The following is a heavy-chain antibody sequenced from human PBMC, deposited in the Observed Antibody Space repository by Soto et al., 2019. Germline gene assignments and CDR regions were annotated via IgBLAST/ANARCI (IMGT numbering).Heavy chain of an antibody. Sequence: PQATLSLTCKVPGHSQDSNRPYWGLIRRPPGKGLDWIGRIFQTGTTYYSPSLKSRVTLSIDTSKNQFFLTMTSLTAADAGVYYCARSTGMNWFAPWGQGTLVTVS. CDR3: ARSTGMNWFAP. CDR2: IFQTGTT. J-gene: IGHJ5*02. D-gene: IGHD1-1*01. CDR1: GHSQDSNRPY. V-gene: IGHV4-39*01.